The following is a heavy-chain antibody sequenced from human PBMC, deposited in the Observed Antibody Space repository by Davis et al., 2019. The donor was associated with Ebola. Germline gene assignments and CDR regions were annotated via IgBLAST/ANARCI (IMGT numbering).Heavy chain of an antibody. CDR3: ARDMRAHIVGATSGD. Sequence: SVKVSCKASGYTFPSYYMHWLRQAPGQGLEWMGIINHSGGSTTYAQKFQGRVTMTRDTSTSTVYMELSSLRSEDTAVYYCARDMRAHIVGATSGDWGQGTLVTVSS. CDR2: INHSGGST. D-gene: IGHD1-26*01. CDR1: GYTFPSYY. J-gene: IGHJ4*02. V-gene: IGHV1-46*01.